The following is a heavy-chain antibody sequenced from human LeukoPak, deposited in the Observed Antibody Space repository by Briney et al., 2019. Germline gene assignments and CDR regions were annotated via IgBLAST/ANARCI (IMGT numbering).Heavy chain of an antibody. CDR1: GFTFSDYY. CDR3: ATFPPAFDI. V-gene: IGHV3-11*01. J-gene: IGHJ3*02. CDR2: ISSRGTTM. Sequence: PGGSLRLSCAASGFTFSDYYMTWIRQAPGKGLEWLSYISSRGTTMYYADSVEGRFIISRDNDKNSLYLQMNSLRAEDTAVYYCATFPPAFDIWGQGTMVTVSS.